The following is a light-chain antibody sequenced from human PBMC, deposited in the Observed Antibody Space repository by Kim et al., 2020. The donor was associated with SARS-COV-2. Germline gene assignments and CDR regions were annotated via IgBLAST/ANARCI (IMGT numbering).Light chain of an antibody. J-gene: IGKJ2*03. CDR1: QSISSW. Sequence: DIQMTQAPSTLSASVGDRVTITCRASQSISSWLAWYQQKPGKAPKLLIYKASSLESVVPSRFSGSGSGTEFTITISSLQPDDFATYYCQQYNSYPYSFGQGTKLEI. V-gene: IGKV1-5*03. CDR2: KAS. CDR3: QQYNSYPYS.